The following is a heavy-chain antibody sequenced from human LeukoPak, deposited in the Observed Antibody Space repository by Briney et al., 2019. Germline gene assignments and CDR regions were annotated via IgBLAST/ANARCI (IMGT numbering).Heavy chain of an antibody. Sequence: GGSLRLSCAASGITFSGYAMSWVRQAPGKGLECVSAISGSGGSTYYADSVKGRFTISRDNSKNTLYLQMNSLRAEDTAVYYCAKGLVRGVITYWYFDLWGRGTLVTVSS. V-gene: IGHV3-23*01. D-gene: IGHD3-10*01. J-gene: IGHJ2*01. CDR1: GITFSGYA. CDR3: AKGLVRGVITYWYFDL. CDR2: ISGSGGST.